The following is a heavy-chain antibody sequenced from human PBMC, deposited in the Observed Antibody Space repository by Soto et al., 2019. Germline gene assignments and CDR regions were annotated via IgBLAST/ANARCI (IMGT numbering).Heavy chain of an antibody. CDR3: ARDESAAGNYFDY. CDR2: IIPIFGTA. V-gene: IGHV1-69*06. J-gene: IGHJ4*02. D-gene: IGHD6-13*01. CDR1: GGTFSSYA. Sequence: SVKVSCKASGGTFSSYAISWVRQAPGQGLEWMGGIIPIFGTANYAQKFQGRVTITADKSTSTAYMELSSLRSEDTAVYYCARDESAAGNYFDYWGQGTLVTVSS.